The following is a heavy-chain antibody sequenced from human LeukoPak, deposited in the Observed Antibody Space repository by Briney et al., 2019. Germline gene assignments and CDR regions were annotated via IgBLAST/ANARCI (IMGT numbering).Heavy chain of an antibody. CDR1: GGSISSGSYY. CDR3: ARGATPDPFDP. V-gene: IGHV4-61*02. D-gene: IGHD1-26*01. CDR2: IYTSGST. Sequence: KSSETLSLTCTVSGGSISSGSYYWSWIRQPAGKGLEWIGRIYTSGSTNYNPSLKSRVTISVDTSKNQFSLKLSSVTAADTAVYYCARGATPDPFDPWGQGTLVTVSS. J-gene: IGHJ5*02.